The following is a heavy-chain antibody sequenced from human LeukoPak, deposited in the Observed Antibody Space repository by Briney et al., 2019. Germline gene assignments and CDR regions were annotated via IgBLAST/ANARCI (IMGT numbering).Heavy chain of an antibody. CDR2: INHSGST. Sequence: SETLSLTCAVYGGSFSGYYWSWIRQPPGKGLEWIGEINHSGSTNYNPSLKSRVTISVDTSTNQLSLKLSSVTAADTAVYYCARVLNWFDPWGQGTLVTVSS. CDR3: ARVLNWFDP. V-gene: IGHV4-34*01. J-gene: IGHJ5*02. CDR1: GGSFSGYY.